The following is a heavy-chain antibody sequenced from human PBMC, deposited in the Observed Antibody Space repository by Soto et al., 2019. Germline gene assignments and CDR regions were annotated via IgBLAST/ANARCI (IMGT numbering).Heavy chain of an antibody. CDR1: GGGCI. CDR2: IYYSGST. D-gene: IGHD2-2*01. V-gene: IGHV4-31*02. CDR3: AREIVVPAASPNWFDP. Sequence: GGGCIWSRIRQHPGKGLEWIGYIYYSGSTYYTPSLKSRVTISVDTSKNQFSLKLSSVTAADTAVYYCAREIVVPAASPNWFDPWGQGTLVTVSS. J-gene: IGHJ5*02.